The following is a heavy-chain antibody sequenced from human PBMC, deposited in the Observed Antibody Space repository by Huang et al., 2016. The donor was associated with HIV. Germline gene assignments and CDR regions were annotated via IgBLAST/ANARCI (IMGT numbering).Heavy chain of an antibody. CDR2: INHSGTP. J-gene: IGHJ6*03. Sequence: QVQLQQWGAGLLKPSETLSLTCAIYNGSFSGFYWLWVRQSPEKGLEWIGEINHSGTPNYNPSLKSRVTMSVDTSQNQFSLRLTSVTAADTAVYYCARKKRGYSPSGMDVWGKGNTVIVSS. D-gene: IGHD5-18*01. V-gene: IGHV4-34*01. CDR1: NGSFSGFY. CDR3: ARKKRGYSPSGMDV.